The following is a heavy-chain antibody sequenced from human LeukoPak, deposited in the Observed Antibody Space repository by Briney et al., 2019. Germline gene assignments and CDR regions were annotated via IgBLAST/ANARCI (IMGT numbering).Heavy chain of an antibody. CDR3: AKSTVTTPRVIDY. CDR2: ISGSGGST. CDR1: GFTFSSYN. D-gene: IGHD4-17*01. Sequence: GSLRLSCAASGFTFSSYNMNWVRQAPGKGLEWVSGISGSGGSTYYADSVKGRFTISRDNSKNTLYLQINSLRAEDTALYYCAKSTVTTPRVIDYWGQGTLVTVSS. V-gene: IGHV3-23*01. J-gene: IGHJ4*02.